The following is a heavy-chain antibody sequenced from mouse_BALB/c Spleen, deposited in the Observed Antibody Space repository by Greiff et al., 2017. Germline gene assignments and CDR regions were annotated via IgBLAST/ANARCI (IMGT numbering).Heavy chain of an antibody. J-gene: IGHJ2*01. D-gene: IGHD1-1*01. CDR3: ARGNYYYGSSYFDY. CDR2: ISYDGSN. V-gene: IGHV3-6*02. Sequence: EVQLQESGPGLVKPSQSLSLTCSVTGYSITSGYYWNWIRQFPGNKLEWMGYISYDGSNNYNPSLKNRISITRDTSKNQFFLKLNSVTTEDTATYYCARGNYYYGSSYFDYWGQGTTLTVSS. CDR1: GYSITSGYY.